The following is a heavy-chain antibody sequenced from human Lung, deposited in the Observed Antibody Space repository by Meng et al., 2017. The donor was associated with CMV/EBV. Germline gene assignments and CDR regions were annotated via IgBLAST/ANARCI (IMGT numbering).Heavy chain of an antibody. CDR3: VRANLGSADY. Sequence: QVQLVQSGAEVKKPGASVKVSCKASGYTFTNYYMHWVRQAPGQGLEWMGIINPSGGSTSYAQKFQGRVTMTRDTSISTAYMELSSLRSDDAAIYYCVRANLGSADYWGQGTLVTASS. CDR2: INPSGGST. D-gene: IGHD7-27*01. V-gene: IGHV1-46*01. J-gene: IGHJ4*02. CDR1: GYTFTNYY.